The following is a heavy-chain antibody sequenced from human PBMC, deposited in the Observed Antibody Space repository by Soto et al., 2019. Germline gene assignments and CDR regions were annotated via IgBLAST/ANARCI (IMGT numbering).Heavy chain of an antibody. Sequence: PSETLSLTCTVSGGSISSGGYYWSWIRQHPGKGLEWIGYIYYSGSTYYNPSLKSRVTISVDTSKNQFSLKLGSVTAADTAVYYCARRQWLVAYFDYWGQGTLVTVSS. CDR3: ARRQWLVAYFDY. CDR1: GGSISSGGYY. CDR2: IYYSGST. V-gene: IGHV4-31*03. J-gene: IGHJ4*02. D-gene: IGHD6-19*01.